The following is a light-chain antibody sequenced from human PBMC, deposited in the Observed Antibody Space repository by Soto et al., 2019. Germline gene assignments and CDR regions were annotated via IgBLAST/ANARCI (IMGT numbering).Light chain of an antibody. CDR1: QGISNW. V-gene: IGKV1-12*01. J-gene: IGKJ1*01. Sequence: DIQMTQSPSSVSASVGDRVSITCRASQGISNWLAWYQQKPGTAPKLLIYATSNLQSGVPSRFSGSGSGTDFTLTINSLQPEDFATYYCQQAYSTPWTFGQGTKVDIK. CDR3: QQAYSTPWT. CDR2: ATS.